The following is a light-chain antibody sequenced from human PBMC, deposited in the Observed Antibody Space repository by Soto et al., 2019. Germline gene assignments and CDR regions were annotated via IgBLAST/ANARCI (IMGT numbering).Light chain of an antibody. CDR1: QSISSW. J-gene: IGKJ2*01. V-gene: IGKV1-5*01. CDR2: YAS. CDR3: QQYNSNSST. Sequence: DIQMTQSPSTLSASVGDRVTLTCRASQSISSWLAWYQQKPGKDPKLLIFYASSLESGGPSKFSSSGSGTEFSLPISSLQPDDFATDYCQQYNSNSSTFGQGTKLEIK.